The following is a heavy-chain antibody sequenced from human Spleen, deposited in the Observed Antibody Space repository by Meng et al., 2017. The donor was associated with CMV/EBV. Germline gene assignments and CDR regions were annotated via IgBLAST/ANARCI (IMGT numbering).Heavy chain of an antibody. D-gene: IGHD5-18*01. CDR1: GYSFTDYY. CDR2: INPSGGST. CDR3: ARGGGDGYSDWFDP. Sequence: ASVKVSGKASGYSFTDYYIHWVRLAPGQGLEWMGIINPSGGSTSYVQKFQGRVSMTSDTSTTTVYMELSSLRSEDTAVYYCARGGGDGYSDWFDPWGQGTLVTVSS. J-gene: IGHJ5*02. V-gene: IGHV1-46*01.